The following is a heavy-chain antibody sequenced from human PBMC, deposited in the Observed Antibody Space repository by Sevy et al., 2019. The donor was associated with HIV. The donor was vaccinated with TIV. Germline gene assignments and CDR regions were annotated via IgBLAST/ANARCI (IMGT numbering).Heavy chain of an antibody. Sequence: GGFLRLSCAASGFTFSSYSMNWVRQAPGKGLEWVSYISSSSSTIYYADSVKGRFTISRDNAKNSLYLQMNSLRDEDTAVYYCASSPGAAGTSFWYFDLWGRGTLVTVSS. CDR1: GFTFSSYS. D-gene: IGHD6-13*01. CDR2: ISSSSSTI. V-gene: IGHV3-48*02. CDR3: ASSPGAAGTSFWYFDL. J-gene: IGHJ2*01.